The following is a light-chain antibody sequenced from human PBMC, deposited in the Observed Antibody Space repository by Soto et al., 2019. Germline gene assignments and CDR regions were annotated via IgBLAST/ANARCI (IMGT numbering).Light chain of an antibody. V-gene: IGKV1-5*01. CDR2: DAC. CDR1: QTTNTW. J-gene: IGKJ2*01. Sequence: DIQMTQFPSTLSASVGDRVTITCRASQTTNTWLAWYQQKPGTAHKLLIYDACSLEGGVPSRFSASGSGTEFTLTISSLQPDDLATYYGQQYISYPYTFGQGTKVEIK. CDR3: QQYISYPYT.